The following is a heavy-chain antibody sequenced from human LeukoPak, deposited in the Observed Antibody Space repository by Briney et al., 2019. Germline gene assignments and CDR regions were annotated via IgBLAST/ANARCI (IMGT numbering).Heavy chain of an antibody. CDR2: ISDDGSNK. J-gene: IGHJ4*02. CDR3: ARDQSGTWTFDY. D-gene: IGHD1-26*01. CDR1: GFTFSSYA. Sequence: GGSLRPSCAASGFTFSSYAMSWVRQAPGKGLEWVAVISDDGSNKNYADSVKGRFTISRDNSKNTVYLQMNGLRAEDTAVYYCARDQSGTWTFDYWGQGTLVTVSS. V-gene: IGHV3-30-3*01.